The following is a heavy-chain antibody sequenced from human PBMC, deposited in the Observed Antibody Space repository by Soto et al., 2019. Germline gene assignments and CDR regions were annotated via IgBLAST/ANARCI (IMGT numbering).Heavy chain of an antibody. CDR1: GFTFSDYY. Sequence: GGSLRLSCAASGFTFSDYYMTWIRQAPGKGPEWVSYISSSGTGIYYPDSMKGRFTISRDNAKKSLYLQMSSLRAEDTAVYYCARAYSDAFDIWGQGTMVTVSS. CDR3: ARAYSDAFDI. D-gene: IGHD2-15*01. V-gene: IGHV3-11*01. J-gene: IGHJ3*02. CDR2: ISSSGTGI.